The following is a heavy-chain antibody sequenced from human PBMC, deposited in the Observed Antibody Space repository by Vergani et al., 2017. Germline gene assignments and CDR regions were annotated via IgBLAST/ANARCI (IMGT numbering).Heavy chain of an antibody. J-gene: IGHJ5*02. Sequence: QVQLQESGPGLVKPSETLSLTCTVSGGSISSYYWSWIRQPPGKGLEWIGYIYYSGSTNYNPSLKSRVTISVDTSKNQFSLKLSSVTAADTAVYYCARDGGKDIVDGFDPWGQGTLVTVSS. CDR2: IYYSGST. D-gene: IGHD2-15*01. CDR1: GGSISSYY. V-gene: IGHV4-59*01. CDR3: ARDGGKDIVDGFDP.